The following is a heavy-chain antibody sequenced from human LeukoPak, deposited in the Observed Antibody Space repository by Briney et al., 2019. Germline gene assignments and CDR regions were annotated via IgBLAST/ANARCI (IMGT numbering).Heavy chain of an antibody. Sequence: SETLSLTCTVSGGPISSYYWSWIRQPAGKGLEWIGRIYTSGSTNYNPSLKSRVTMSVDTSKNQFSLKLSSVTAADTAVYYCARDDIAVAHDAFDIWGQGTMVTVSS. J-gene: IGHJ3*02. CDR1: GGPISSYY. V-gene: IGHV4-4*07. D-gene: IGHD6-19*01. CDR2: IYTSGST. CDR3: ARDDIAVAHDAFDI.